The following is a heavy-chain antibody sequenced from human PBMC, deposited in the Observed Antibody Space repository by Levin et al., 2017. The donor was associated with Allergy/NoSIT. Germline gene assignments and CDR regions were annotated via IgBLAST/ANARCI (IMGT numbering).Heavy chain of an antibody. D-gene: IGHD6-13*01. CDR1: GGSFSGYY. Sequence: SQTLSLTCAVYGGSFSGYYWTWIRQPPGKGLEWIGEVNHSGSTNYNPSLKSRVTISVDTSKNQFSLKLTSVTAADTAVYYCARGGIADRLQAWGQGTLVTVSS. CDR3: ARGGIADRLQA. J-gene: IGHJ5*02. V-gene: IGHV4-34*01. CDR2: VNHSGST.